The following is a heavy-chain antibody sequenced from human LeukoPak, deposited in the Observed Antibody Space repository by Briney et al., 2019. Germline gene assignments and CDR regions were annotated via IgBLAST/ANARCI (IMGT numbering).Heavy chain of an antibody. Sequence: GGSLRLSCAASGFTFDDYGMSWVRQAPGKGLEWVSSISTSSSYIYYADSVKGRFTISRDNAKNSLYLQMNSLRAEDTAVYYCARDHGSGWYVNWGQRTLVTVSS. CDR1: GFTFDDYG. V-gene: IGHV3-21*01. CDR3: ARDHGSGWYVN. J-gene: IGHJ4*02. D-gene: IGHD6-19*01. CDR2: ISTSSSYI.